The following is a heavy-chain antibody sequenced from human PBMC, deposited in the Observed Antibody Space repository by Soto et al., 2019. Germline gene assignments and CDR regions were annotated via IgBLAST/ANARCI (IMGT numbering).Heavy chain of an antibody. Sequence: QVRLVQSGAEVKKPGDSVTVSCKPPEYTFANHFINWVRQAPGQGLGWRGIVNPSGGPTRYTQKFQGRVTMTRDTSTSTVYMVLSSLTSADTAVYYCAREGSYYFDSRIDYWGQGTLVTVSS. D-gene: IGHD3-10*01. CDR3: AREGSYYFDSRIDY. J-gene: IGHJ4*02. CDR1: EYTFANHF. V-gene: IGHV1-46*01. CDR2: VNPSGGPT.